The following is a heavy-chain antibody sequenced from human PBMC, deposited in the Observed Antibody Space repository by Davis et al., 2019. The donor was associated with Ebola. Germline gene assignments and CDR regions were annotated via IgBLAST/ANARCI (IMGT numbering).Heavy chain of an antibody. CDR2: IYHSGST. Sequence: MPSETLSLTCAVSGGSISSGGYSWSWIRQPPGKGLEWIGYIYHSGSTYYNPSLKSRVTISVDRSKNQLSLKLSSVTAADTAVYYCATGTYYYDSSGYGARYFDLWGRGTLVTVSS. D-gene: IGHD3-22*01. J-gene: IGHJ2*01. CDR1: GGSISSGGYS. CDR3: ATGTYYYDSSGYGARYFDL. V-gene: IGHV4-30-2*01.